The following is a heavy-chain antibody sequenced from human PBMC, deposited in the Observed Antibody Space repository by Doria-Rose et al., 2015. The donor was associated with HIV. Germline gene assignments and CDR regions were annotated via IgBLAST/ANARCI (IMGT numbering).Heavy chain of an antibody. CDR2: VFSDDER. CDR1: GVSLSSPGMG. D-gene: IGHD6-13*01. CDR3: ARIKSSRWYHKYYFDF. Sequence: QIALKESGPVLVKPTETLTLTCTVSGVSLSSPGMGVSWIRQPPGKALEWLANVFSDDERSYKTAVESRLTISRGTSKSQVVLTMTDMDPVDTATYYCARIKSSRWYHKYYFDFWGQGTLVIVS. J-gene: IGHJ4*02. V-gene: IGHV2-26*01.